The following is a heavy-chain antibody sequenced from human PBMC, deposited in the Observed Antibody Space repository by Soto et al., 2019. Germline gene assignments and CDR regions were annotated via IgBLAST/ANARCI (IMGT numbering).Heavy chain of an antibody. CDR1: GFTFSNFY. CDR2: ISGSGDTV. CDR3: ALQGGGTVAAATVSYYGMDL. Sequence: LRLSCAASGFTFSNFYMNWIRQAPGKGLEWLSYISGSGDTVYYADSVRGRFTISRDNAENSLYLQMNSLRVEDTALYYCALQGGGTVAAATVSYYGMDLWGQGTTVTVSS. V-gene: IGHV3-11*01. J-gene: IGHJ6*02. D-gene: IGHD2-15*01.